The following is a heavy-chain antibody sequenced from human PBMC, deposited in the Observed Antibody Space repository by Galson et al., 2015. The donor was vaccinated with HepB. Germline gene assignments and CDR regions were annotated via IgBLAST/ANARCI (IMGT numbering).Heavy chain of an antibody. J-gene: IGHJ4*02. D-gene: IGHD6-19*01. CDR3: AKVFPEKTDGWYRQALYYFDS. CDR1: GFTFSYYA. CDR2: ITPSGANT. Sequence: SLRLSCAASGFTFSYYAMAWVRQAPGKGLEWISAITPSGANTYSSDSMKGRFFISRDNSQNTLFLQMNSWRADDTAIYFCAKVFPEKTDGWYRQALYYFDSWGQGTRVTVSS. V-gene: IGHV3-23*01.